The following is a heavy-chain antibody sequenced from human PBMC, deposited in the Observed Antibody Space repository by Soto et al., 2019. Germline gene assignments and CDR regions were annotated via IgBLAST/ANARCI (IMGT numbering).Heavy chain of an antibody. V-gene: IGHV3-72*01. D-gene: IGHD6-19*01. CDR3: ARIANSGWLNY. J-gene: IGHJ4*02. Sequence: EVQLVESGGDLVQPGGSLRLSCAASGFTLGDHYMDWVRQAPGKGLEWVGRIRNRPNTYTTEYAASVKGRFTISRDASKNSLYLQMNSLKTEDTAVYYCARIANSGWLNYWGQGTLVTVSS. CDR1: GFTLGDHY. CDR2: IRNRPNTYTT.